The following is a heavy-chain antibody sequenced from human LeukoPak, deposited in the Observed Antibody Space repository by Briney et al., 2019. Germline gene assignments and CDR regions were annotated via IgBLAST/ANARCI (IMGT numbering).Heavy chain of an antibody. CDR3: ARAVAAAGTQYFQH. V-gene: IGHV4-59*01. CDR2: IYYSGST. J-gene: IGHJ1*01. Sequence: PSETLSRTCTVSGGSISSYYWSWIRQPPGKGLEWIGYIYYSGSTNYNPSLKSRVTISVDTSKNQFSLKLSSVTAADTAVYYCARAVAAAGTQYFQHWGQGTLVTVSS. CDR1: GGSISSYY. D-gene: IGHD6-13*01.